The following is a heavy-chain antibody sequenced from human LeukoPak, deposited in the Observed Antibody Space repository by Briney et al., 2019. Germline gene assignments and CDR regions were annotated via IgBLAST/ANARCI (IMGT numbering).Heavy chain of an antibody. D-gene: IGHD2-2*01. J-gene: IGHJ4*02. CDR1: GFTFSSYA. V-gene: IGHV3-30-3*01. CDR2: ISYDGSNK. CDR3: ARLYTVYCSSTSCPPDY. Sequence: PGRSLRLSCAASGFTFSSYAMHWVRQAPGKGLEWVAVISYDGSNKYYADSVKGRFTISRDNSKNTLYLQMNSLRSDDTAVYYCARLYTVYCSSTSCPPDYWGQGTLVTVSS.